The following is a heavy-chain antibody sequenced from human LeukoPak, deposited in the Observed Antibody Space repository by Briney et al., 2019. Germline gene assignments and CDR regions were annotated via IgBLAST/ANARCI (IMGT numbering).Heavy chain of an antibody. CDR2: IYYSGST. CDR3: ARGIASGSGYYMDV. CDR1: GGSISSYY. D-gene: IGHD2-21*01. J-gene: IGHJ6*03. V-gene: IGHV4-59*01. Sequence: SETLSLTFTVSGGSISSYYWSWIRQPPGKGLEWIGYIYYSGSTNYNPSLKSRVTISVDTSKNQFSLKLSSVTAADTALYYCARGIASGSGYYMDVWGKGTTVTVSS.